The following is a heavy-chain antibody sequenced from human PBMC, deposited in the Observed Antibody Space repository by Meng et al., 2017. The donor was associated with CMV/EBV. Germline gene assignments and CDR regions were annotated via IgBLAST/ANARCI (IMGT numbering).Heavy chain of an antibody. CDR2: IIPIFGTA. D-gene: IGHD2-2*01. Sequence: SVKVSCKASGGTFISYAISWVRQAPGQGLEWMGGIIPIFGTANYAQKIQGRVTITTDESTSTAYMERSSLRSEDTAVYYCARGDCSSTSCYGGYENGMDVWGQGTTVTVSS. CDR3: ARGDCSSTSCYGGYENGMDV. CDR1: GGTFISYA. V-gene: IGHV1-69*05. J-gene: IGHJ6*02.